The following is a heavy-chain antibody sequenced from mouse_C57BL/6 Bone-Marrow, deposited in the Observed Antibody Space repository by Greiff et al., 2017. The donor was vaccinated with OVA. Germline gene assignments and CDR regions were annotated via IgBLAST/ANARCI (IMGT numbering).Heavy chain of an antibody. CDR2: IWSGGST. Sequence: QVQLQQSGPGLVQPSQSLSITCTVSGFSLTSYGVHWVRQSPGKGLEWLGVIWSGGSTDYNAAFISRLSISKDNSKSQVFFKMNSLQADDTAIYYCAITDWFAYWGQGTLVTVSA. CDR1: GFSLTSYG. J-gene: IGHJ3*01. V-gene: IGHV2-2*01. CDR3: AITDWFAY.